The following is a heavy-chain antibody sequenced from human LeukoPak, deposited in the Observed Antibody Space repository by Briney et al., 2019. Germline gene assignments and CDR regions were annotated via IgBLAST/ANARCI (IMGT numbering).Heavy chain of an antibody. D-gene: IGHD3-10*01. CDR2: INHSGST. J-gene: IGHJ5*02. CDR1: GGFITTGSHY. CDR3: ARSGTYGSGRSWFDP. V-gene: IGHV4-39*07. Sequence: SETLSLTCTVSGGFITTGSHYWGWVRQPPGKGLEWIGEINHSGSTNYNPSLKSRVTISVDTSKNQFSLKLSSVTAADTAVYYCARSGTYGSGRSWFDPWGQGTLVTVSS.